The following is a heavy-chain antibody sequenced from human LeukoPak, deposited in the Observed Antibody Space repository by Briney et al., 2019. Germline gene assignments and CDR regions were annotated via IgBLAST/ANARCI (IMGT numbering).Heavy chain of an antibody. CDR1: GGSFSGYY. J-gene: IGHJ4*01. Sequence: SETLSLTCAVYGGSFSGYYWSWIRQPPGKGLEWIGEINHSGSTNYNPSLKSRVTISVGTSKNQFSLKLSSVTAADTAVYYCARSGTYQYSSAYDYWGQGTLVTVSS. V-gene: IGHV4-34*01. CDR2: INHSGST. D-gene: IGHD3-10*01. CDR3: ARSGTYQYSSAYDY.